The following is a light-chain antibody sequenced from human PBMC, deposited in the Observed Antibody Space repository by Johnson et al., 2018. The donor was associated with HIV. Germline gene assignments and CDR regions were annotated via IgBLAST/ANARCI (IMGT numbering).Light chain of an antibody. CDR2: ENN. J-gene: IGLJ1*01. CDR3: GTWDNSLSAYV. V-gene: IGLV1-51*02. CDR1: SSNIGNNY. Sequence: QSVLTQPPSVSAAPGQKVTISCSGSSSNIGNNYVSWYQQIPGTAPKLLIYENNKRPSGIPDRFSGSKSGASATLDVTGLQPGDEADYYCGTWDNSLSAYVFGTGTKVTVL.